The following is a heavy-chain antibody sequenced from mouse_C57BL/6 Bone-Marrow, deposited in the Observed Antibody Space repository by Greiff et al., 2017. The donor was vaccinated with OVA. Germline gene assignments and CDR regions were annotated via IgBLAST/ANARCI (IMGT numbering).Heavy chain of an antibody. J-gene: IGHJ4*01. CDR3: ARELENYYGSSYGYAMDY. CDR2: IYPYNDGT. CDR1: GYTFTSYV. Sequence: VQLQQSGPELVKPGASVKMSCKASGYTFTSYVMHWVKQKPGQGLEWIGYIYPYNDGTKYNEKFKGKATLTSDKSSSTAYMELSSLTSEDSAVYYCARELENYYGSSYGYAMDYWGQGTSVTVSS. V-gene: IGHV1-14*01. D-gene: IGHD1-1*01.